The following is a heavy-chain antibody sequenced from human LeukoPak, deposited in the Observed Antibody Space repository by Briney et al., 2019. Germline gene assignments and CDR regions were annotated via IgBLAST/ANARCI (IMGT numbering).Heavy chain of an antibody. CDR2: IRSKANSYAT. CDR1: GFTFSGSA. V-gene: IGHV3-73*01. J-gene: IGHJ4*02. CDR3: TRSSDGYSHNN. Sequence: GGSLRLSCAASGFTFSGSAMHWVRQASGKGLEWVGRIRSKANSYATAHAASVKGRFTISRDDSKNTAYLQMNSLKTEDTAVYYCTRSSDGYSHNNWGQGTLVTVSS. D-gene: IGHD5-24*01.